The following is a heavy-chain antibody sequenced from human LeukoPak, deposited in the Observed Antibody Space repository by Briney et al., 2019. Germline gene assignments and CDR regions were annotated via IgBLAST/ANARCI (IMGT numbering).Heavy chain of an antibody. Sequence: ASETLSLTCTVSGGSISSSNYYWGWIRQPPGKGLEWIGSIYYSGITYYNPSLKSRVTISVDTSKNQFSLKLSSVTAADTAVYYCARVPTTFWFDPWGQGTLVTVSS. J-gene: IGHJ5*02. V-gene: IGHV4-39*07. CDR1: GGSISSSNYY. D-gene: IGHD4-17*01. CDR3: ARVPTTFWFDP. CDR2: IYYSGIT.